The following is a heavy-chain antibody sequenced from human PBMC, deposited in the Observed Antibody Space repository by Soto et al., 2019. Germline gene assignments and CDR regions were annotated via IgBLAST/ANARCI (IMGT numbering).Heavy chain of an antibody. J-gene: IGHJ3*02. Sequence: QVQLQESGPGPVKPSETLSLTCTVAGGFLTDHYWNWFRQSPGRGLQWIGYVYYSGATSYNPSLTSRVTMTVDTSKNQFSLKLRSVTAADTAVYFCARGNDWKSSTFDIWGQGTMVSVSS. CDR2: VYYSGAT. CDR3: ARGNDWKSSTFDI. D-gene: IGHD2-21*01. V-gene: IGHV4-59*11. CDR1: GGFLTDHY.